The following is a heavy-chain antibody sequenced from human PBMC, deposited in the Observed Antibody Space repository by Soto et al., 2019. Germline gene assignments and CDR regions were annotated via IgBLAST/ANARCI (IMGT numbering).Heavy chain of an antibody. V-gene: IGHV4-59*06. CDR3: ARKGDGTLHDY. CDR2: IYYSGTT. J-gene: IGHJ4*02. CDR1: GFIFRDWF. Sequence: LVESGGALVKPGGSLRLSCAASGFIFRDWFMSWIRQAPGKGLEWIGYIYYSGTTYYNPSLKSRVTISVDTSKNQFSLKLSSVTAADTAVYYCARKGDGTLHDYWGQGTLVTVSS.